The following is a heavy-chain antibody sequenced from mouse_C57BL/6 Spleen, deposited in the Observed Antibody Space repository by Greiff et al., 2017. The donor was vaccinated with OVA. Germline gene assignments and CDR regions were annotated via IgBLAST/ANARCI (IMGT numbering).Heavy chain of an antibody. CDR2: IDPSDSYT. V-gene: IGHV1-69*01. Sequence: QVQLQQSGAELVMPGASVKLSCKASGYTFTSYWMHWVKQRPGQGLEWIGEIDPSDSYTNYNQKFKGKSTLTVDKSSSTAYMQLSSLTSEDSAVYYCARGYGSTIFYAMDYWGQGTSVTVSS. CDR3: ARGYGSTIFYAMDY. D-gene: IGHD1-1*01. CDR1: GYTFTSYW. J-gene: IGHJ4*01.